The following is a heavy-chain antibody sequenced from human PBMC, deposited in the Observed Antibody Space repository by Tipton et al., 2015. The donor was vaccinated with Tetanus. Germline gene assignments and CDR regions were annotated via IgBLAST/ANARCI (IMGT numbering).Heavy chain of an antibody. J-gene: IGHJ4*02. Sequence: GLVKPSETLSLNCGVYGGSFSDYYWTWIRQPPGKGLEWIGDVDHGGDTTYNPSLKSRFTISVDTSKNQFSLKLSSVTAADTAVYYCARIYDFWSGYYSDHWGQGTLVTVSS. CDR1: GGSFSDYY. D-gene: IGHD3-3*01. V-gene: IGHV4-34*01. CDR2: VDHGGDT. CDR3: ARIYDFWSGYYSDH.